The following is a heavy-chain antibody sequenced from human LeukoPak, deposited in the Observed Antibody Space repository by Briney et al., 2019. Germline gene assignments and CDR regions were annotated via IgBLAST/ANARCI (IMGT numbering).Heavy chain of an antibody. V-gene: IGHV4-31*03. CDR1: GASISSGGYY. CDR2: FSYSGST. Sequence: SETLSLTCTVSGASISSGGYYWSWIRQHPGKGLEWIGYFSYSGSTYYNPSLKSRVTISVDTSKNQFSLKLNSVTGADTAVYYCAKQAGEGWYLGQFDYWGQGTLVTVSS. CDR3: AKQAGEGWYLGQFDY. D-gene: IGHD2-15*01. J-gene: IGHJ4*02.